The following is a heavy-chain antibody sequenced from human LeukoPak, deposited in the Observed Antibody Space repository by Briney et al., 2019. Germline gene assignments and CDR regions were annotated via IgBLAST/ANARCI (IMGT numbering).Heavy chain of an antibody. V-gene: IGHV1-69*06. D-gene: IGHD3-22*01. Sequence: SVKVSCKASGGTFSSYAISWVRQAPGQGLEWMGGIILIFGTANYAQKFQGRVTITADKSTSTAYMELSSLRSEDTAVYYCARIADSSGSVFDYWGQGTLVTVSS. CDR1: GGTFSSYA. CDR3: ARIADSSGSVFDY. CDR2: IILIFGTA. J-gene: IGHJ4*02.